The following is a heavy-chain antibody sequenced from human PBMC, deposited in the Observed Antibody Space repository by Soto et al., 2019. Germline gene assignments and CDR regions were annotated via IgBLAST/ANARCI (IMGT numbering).Heavy chain of an antibody. V-gene: IGHV1-69*06. CDR2: IIPAIGTA. CDR3: ARCYQARWDRFGL. J-gene: IGHJ5*02. Sequence: SVKVSCKASGYTFTSSAISWVRQAPGQGLEWVGGIIPAIGTANYSPKFQGRVSITADKSTSTAYMELSSLTSEDTALYYCARCYQARWDRFGLWGQGALVTVS. D-gene: IGHD2-2*01. CDR1: GYTFTSSA.